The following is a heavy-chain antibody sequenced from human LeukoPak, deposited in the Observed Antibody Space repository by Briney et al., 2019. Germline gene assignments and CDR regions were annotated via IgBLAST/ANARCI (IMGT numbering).Heavy chain of an antibody. Sequence: ASVKVSCKASGYTFTGYYMHWVRQAPGQGLEWMGWINPNSGGTNYAQKFQGRVTMTRDTSISTAYMELSRLRSNDTAVYYCAKVKLSGDDAFDVWGQGTTVIVSS. CDR3: AKVKLSGDDAFDV. CDR2: INPNSGGT. V-gene: IGHV1-2*02. CDR1: GYTFTGYY. D-gene: IGHD3-10*01. J-gene: IGHJ3*01.